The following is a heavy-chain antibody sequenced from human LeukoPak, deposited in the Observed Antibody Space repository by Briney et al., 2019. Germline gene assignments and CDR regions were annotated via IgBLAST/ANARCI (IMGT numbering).Heavy chain of an antibody. CDR1: GFTFSSYG. CDR3: AKAGGEQLVPEDY. D-gene: IGHD6-6*01. Sequence: PGGSLRLSCAASGFTFSSYGMHWVRQAPGKGLEWVAFIRYDGSNKYYADSVKGRFTISRDNSKNTLYLQMNSLRAEDTAVYYCAKAGGEQLVPEDYWGQGTLVTVSS. V-gene: IGHV3-30*02. J-gene: IGHJ4*02. CDR2: IRYDGSNK.